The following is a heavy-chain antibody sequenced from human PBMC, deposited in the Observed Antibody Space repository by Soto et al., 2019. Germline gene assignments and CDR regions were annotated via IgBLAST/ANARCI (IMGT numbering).Heavy chain of an antibody. Sequence: EVQLVEAGGGLVQPGGSLRLYCAASGFTFSSYSMNWVRQAPGQGLEWVSYISSSSSTIYYADSVKGRFTISRDNAKNYLYLQMNSLRAEDTAVYYCARDSGYSYGPFDYWGQGTLVTVSS. CDR3: ARDSGYSYGPFDY. CDR1: GFTFSSYS. J-gene: IGHJ4*02. V-gene: IGHV3-48*01. D-gene: IGHD5-18*01. CDR2: ISSSSSTI.